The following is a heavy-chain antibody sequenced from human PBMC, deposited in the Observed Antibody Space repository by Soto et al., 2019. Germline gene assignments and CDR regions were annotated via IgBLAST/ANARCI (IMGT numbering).Heavy chain of an antibody. CDR3: ARGGGKICLPAGLHDAEYFQH. CDR2: IIPIFGTA. Sequence: QVQLVQSGAEVKKPGSSVKVSCKASGGTFSNYAINWVRQAPGQGLVWMGGIIPIFGTANYGQKFQGRVTVTADESTGTTSMERSSLRSEATAVYYCARGGGKICLPAGLHDAEYFQHWGQGTLVTVSS. J-gene: IGHJ1*01. V-gene: IGHV1-69*12. CDR1: GGTFSNYA. D-gene: IGHD2-2*01.